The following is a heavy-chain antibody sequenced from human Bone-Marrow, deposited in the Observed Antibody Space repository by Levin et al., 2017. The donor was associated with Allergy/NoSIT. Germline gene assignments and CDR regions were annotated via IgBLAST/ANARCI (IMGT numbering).Heavy chain of an antibody. CDR2: VYYTGGA. CDR1: GGSISNTTYH. D-gene: IGHD2-2*01. J-gene: IGHJ5*02. V-gene: IGHV4-39*01. CDR3: ARQHCSSTRCSTGWGGWFDP. Sequence: SETLSLTCAVSGGSISNTTYHWVWIRQPPGKGLEWIGNVYYTGGAHSTPSLKSRVTISVDTSKTQFPRKMTSVPATDTAIYYCARQHCSSTRCSTGWGGWFDPWGQGILVTVSS.